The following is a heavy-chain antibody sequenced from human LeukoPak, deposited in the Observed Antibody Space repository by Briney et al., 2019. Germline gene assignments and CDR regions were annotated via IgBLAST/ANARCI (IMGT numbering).Heavy chain of an antibody. J-gene: IGHJ3*01. Sequence: SETLSLTCAVYGGSFSGYYWSWIRQPPGKGLEWIGTIYYSGNTYYSPSLKSRVTISVDTSKNQFSLHLSSVNAADTAVYYCARLKALSGHRGAFDVWGQGTLVTVSS. V-gene: IGHV4-34*01. CDR2: IYYSGNT. D-gene: IGHD5/OR15-5a*01. CDR3: ARLKALSGHRGAFDV. CDR1: GGSFSGYY.